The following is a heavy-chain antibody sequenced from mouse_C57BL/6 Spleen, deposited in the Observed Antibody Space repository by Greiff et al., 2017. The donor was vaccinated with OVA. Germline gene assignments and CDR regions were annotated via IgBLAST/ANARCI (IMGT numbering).Heavy chain of an antibody. Sequence: QVQLQQPGAELVKPGASVKLSCKASGYTFTSYWMQWVKQRPGQGLEWIGEIDPSDSYTNYNQKFKGKATLTVDPSSSTAYMQLSSLTSEDAAVYYCARAYRYFDYWGQGTTLTVSA. CDR1: GYTFTSYW. J-gene: IGHJ2*01. CDR3: ARAYRYFDY. D-gene: IGHD2-14*01. CDR2: IDPSDSYT. V-gene: IGHV1-50*01.